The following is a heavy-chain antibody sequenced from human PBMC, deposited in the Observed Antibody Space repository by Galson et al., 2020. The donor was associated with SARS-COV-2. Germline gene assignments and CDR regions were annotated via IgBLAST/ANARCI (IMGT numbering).Heavy chain of an antibody. J-gene: IGHJ4*02. Sequence: GSLRLSCAASGFTFSNYAMNWLRQAPGKGLEWVSGISGSGSATYFAGSVKGRFTISRDNSQNTLYLQMNGLRAEDTAIYYCAKRHRDSSGFDYWGQGARVTVSS. CDR3: AKRHRDSSGFDY. CDR1: GFTFSNYA. D-gene: IGHD3-22*01. V-gene: IGHV3-23*01. CDR2: ISGSGSAT.